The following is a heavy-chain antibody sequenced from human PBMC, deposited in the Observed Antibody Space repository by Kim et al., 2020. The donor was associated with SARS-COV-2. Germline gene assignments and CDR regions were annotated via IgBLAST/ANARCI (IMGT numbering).Heavy chain of an antibody. Sequence: RVTISVDTSKNQFSLKLSSVTAADTAVYYCARDSRDYYDSSGCYYYYFDYWGQGTLVTVSS. J-gene: IGHJ4*02. V-gene: IGHV4-31*02. D-gene: IGHD3-22*01. CDR3: ARDSRDYYDSSGCYYYYFDY.